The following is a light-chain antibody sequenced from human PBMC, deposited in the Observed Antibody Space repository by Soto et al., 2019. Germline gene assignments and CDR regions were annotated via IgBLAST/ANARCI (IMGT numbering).Light chain of an antibody. J-gene: IGLJ2*01. CDR2: GNN. CDR1: SSNIGAGYD. CDR3: QSTDSSLSGVV. Sequence: QSALTQPPSVSGAPGQRVTISCTGSSSNIGAGYDVHWYQQLPGTAPKLLISGNNNRPSGVPDRFSGSKSGTSASLAITGLQAEDEADYYCQSTDSSLSGVVFGGGTKLTVL. V-gene: IGLV1-40*01.